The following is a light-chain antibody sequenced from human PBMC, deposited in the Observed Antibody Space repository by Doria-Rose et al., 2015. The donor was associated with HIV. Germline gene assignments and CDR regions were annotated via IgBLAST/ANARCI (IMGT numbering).Light chain of an antibody. V-gene: IGKV3-20*01. Sequence: QAPGTLSLSPGESATLSCRASQSVRSNSLTWYQQRPGQAPRLLIYGTSNRAIGIPDRFSGSGSGTDFTLTISRLEPEDFAVYYCQHYGNSPHYTWGQGTKRDIK. CDR3: QHYGNSPHYT. CDR1: QSVRSNS. CDR2: GTS. J-gene: IGKJ2*01.